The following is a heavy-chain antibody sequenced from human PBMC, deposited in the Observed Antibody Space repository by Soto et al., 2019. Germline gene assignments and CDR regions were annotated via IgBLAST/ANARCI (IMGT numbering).Heavy chain of an antibody. J-gene: IGHJ6*02. D-gene: IGHD3-3*01. Sequence: LGESLKISCKGSGYSFTSYWIGWVRQMPGKGLEWMGIIYPGDSDTRYSPSFQGQVTISADKSISTAYLQWSSLKASDTAMYYCARHLDYDFWSGGYSYYYGMDVWGQGTTVTVSS. V-gene: IGHV5-51*01. CDR1: GYSFTSYW. CDR3: ARHLDYDFWSGGYSYYYGMDV. CDR2: IYPGDSDT.